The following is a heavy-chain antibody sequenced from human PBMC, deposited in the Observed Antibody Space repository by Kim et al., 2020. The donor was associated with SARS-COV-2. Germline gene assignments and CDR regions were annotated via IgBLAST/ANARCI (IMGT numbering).Heavy chain of an antibody. J-gene: IGHJ4*02. V-gene: IGHV1-3*01. CDR3: ARAQSYGSGSYYFDY. D-gene: IGHD3-10*01. Sequence: QKFQGRVTITRDTSASTAYMELSSLRSEDTAVYHCARAQSYGSGSYYFDYWGQGTLVTVSS.